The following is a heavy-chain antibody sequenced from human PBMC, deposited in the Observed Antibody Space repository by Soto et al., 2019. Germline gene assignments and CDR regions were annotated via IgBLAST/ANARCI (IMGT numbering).Heavy chain of an antibody. J-gene: IGHJ4*02. Sequence: PSETLSLTSTVSCGSISSSSYYWGWIRQPPGKGLEWIGSIYYSGSTYYNPSLKSRVTISVDTSKNQFSLKLSSVTAADTAVYYCARTYYDFWSGYYQESTYFDYWGQGTLVTVSS. CDR2: IYYSGST. CDR1: CGSISSSSYY. CDR3: ARTYYDFWSGYYQESTYFDY. D-gene: IGHD3-3*01. V-gene: IGHV4-39*01.